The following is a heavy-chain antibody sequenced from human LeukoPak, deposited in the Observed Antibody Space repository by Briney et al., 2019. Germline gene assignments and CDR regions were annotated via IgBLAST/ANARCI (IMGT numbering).Heavy chain of an antibody. CDR1: GGSISTYY. CDR2: FSYSSTT. Sequence: PSETLSLTCIVSGGSISTYYWSWIRQPPGKGLERIGYFSYSSTTNYNPSLKSRVTISIDTSKNQFSLKLSSVTAADTAVYYCARGVNWIDPWGQGTLVTVSS. V-gene: IGHV4-59*01. D-gene: IGHD6-13*01. J-gene: IGHJ5*02. CDR3: ARGVNWIDP.